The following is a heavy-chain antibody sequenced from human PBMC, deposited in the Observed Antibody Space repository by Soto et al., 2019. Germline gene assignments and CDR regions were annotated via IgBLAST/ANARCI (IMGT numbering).Heavy chain of an antibody. Sequence: GGSLRLSCAASGFTFSDCCMSWIRQAPGQGPEWVSYISSSGSTIYYADSVKGRFTISRDNAKNSLYLQMNSLRAEDTAVYYCARTRITFDAFDIWGQGTMVTVSS. J-gene: IGHJ3*02. CDR2: ISSSGSTI. V-gene: IGHV3-11*01. CDR3: ARTRITFDAFDI. CDR1: GFTFSDCC. D-gene: IGHD3-10*01.